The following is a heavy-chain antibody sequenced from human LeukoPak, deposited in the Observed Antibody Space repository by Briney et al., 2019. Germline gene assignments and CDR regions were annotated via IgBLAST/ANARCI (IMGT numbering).Heavy chain of an antibody. CDR3: ARGGNHGDYWYFDL. Sequence: PGGSLRLSCAASGFTFSSAWMSWVRQAPGKGPEWVANIKQDGSEKYYVDSVKGRFTISRDNAETSLHLQMNSLRAEDTAVYYCARGGNHGDYWYFDLWGRGTLVTVSS. V-gene: IGHV3-7*01. D-gene: IGHD4-17*01. CDR2: IKQDGSEK. CDR1: GFTFSSAW. J-gene: IGHJ2*01.